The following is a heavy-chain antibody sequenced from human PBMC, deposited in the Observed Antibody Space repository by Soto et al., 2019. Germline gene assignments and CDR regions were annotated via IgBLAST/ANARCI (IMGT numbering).Heavy chain of an antibody. CDR1: GGSISSGGYY. J-gene: IGHJ6*03. CDR3: ARDLAADYDFWSGYRPRYYYYMDV. D-gene: IGHD3-3*01. V-gene: IGHV4-31*03. Sequence: PSETLSLTCTVSGGSISSGGYYWSWIRQHPGKGLEWIGYIYYSGSTYYNPSLKSRVTKSVDTSKNQFSLKLSSVTAADTAVYYCARDLAADYDFWSGYRPRYYYYMDVWGKGTTVTVSS. CDR2: IYYSGST.